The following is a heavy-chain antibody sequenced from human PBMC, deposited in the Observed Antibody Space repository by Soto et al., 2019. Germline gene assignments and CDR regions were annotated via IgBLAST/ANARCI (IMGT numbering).Heavy chain of an antibody. D-gene: IGHD6-13*01. J-gene: IGHJ4*02. Sequence: SETLSLTCTVSGDSISNYYWSWIRQAPGKGLEWIGFIYHSGNTNYNPSLKSRVTISVDTSKNQFSLKLSSVTAADTAVYYCARGSYSSSYFFDYWGQGTLVTVSS. CDR2: IYHSGNT. V-gene: IGHV4-59*12. CDR1: GDSISNYY. CDR3: ARGSYSSSYFFDY.